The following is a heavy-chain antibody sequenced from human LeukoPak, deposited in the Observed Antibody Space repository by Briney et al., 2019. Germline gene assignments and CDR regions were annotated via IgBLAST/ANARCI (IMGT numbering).Heavy chain of an antibody. J-gene: IGHJ4*02. V-gene: IGHV4-59*01. Sequence: SETLSLTCTVSGGSISSYYWSWIRQPPGKGLEWIEHIYYSGSTNYNPSLKSRVTISIDTSKNQFSLRLSSVTAADTAVYYCARGAAGYSYGWGQGTLVTVSS. D-gene: IGHD5-18*01. CDR3: ARGAAGYSYG. CDR1: GGSISSYY. CDR2: IYYSGST.